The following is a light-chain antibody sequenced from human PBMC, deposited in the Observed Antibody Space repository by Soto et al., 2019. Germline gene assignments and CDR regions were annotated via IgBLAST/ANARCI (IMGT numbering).Light chain of an antibody. J-gene: IGLJ1*01. CDR3: SSYTGAYTLV. CDR2: EVS. V-gene: IGLV2-14*01. CDR1: SSDVGAYNY. Sequence: QSVLAQPASVSGSPGQSIAISCTGTSSDVGAYNYVSWYQQHPGKAPKLIVHEVSDRPSGVSDRFSGSKSGNTASLTISGRQAEDEADYYCSSYTGAYTLVFGTGTKLTVL.